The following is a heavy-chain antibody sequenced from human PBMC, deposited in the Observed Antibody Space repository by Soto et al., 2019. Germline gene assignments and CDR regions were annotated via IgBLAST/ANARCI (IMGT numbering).Heavy chain of an antibody. J-gene: IGHJ5*02. D-gene: IGHD2-2*01. V-gene: IGHV7-4-1*02. Sequence: ASVKVSCKASGYTFTSYAMNWVRQAPGQGLEWMGWINTNTGNPTYAQGFTGRFVFSLDTSVSTAYLQISSLKAEDTAVYYCARALDCSSTSCYNWFDPWGQGTLVTVSS. CDR2: INTNTGNP. CDR1: GYTFTSYA. CDR3: ARALDCSSTSCYNWFDP.